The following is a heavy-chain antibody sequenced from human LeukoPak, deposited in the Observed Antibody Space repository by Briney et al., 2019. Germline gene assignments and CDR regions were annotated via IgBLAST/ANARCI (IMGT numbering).Heavy chain of an antibody. CDR3: ARVRAAAENWFDP. CDR1: GGTFISYA. D-gene: IGHD6-13*01. Sequence: SVKVSCKASGGTFISYAISWVRQAPGQGLEWMGGIIPIFGTANYAQKFQGRVTITADKSTSTAYMELSSLRSEDTAVYYCARVRAAAENWFDPWGQGTLVTVSS. J-gene: IGHJ5*02. V-gene: IGHV1-69*06. CDR2: IIPIFGTA.